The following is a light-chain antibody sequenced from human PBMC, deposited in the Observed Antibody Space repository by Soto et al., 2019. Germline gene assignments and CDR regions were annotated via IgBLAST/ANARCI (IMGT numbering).Light chain of an antibody. CDR1: QRISDY. J-gene: IGKJ1*01. V-gene: IGKV1-39*01. CDR3: QQHYNTPRT. Sequence: DIQMTESAFPLSASVGDRVTITCRTRQRISDYLNWYEQKPGKAPTLLIYTTSDSQSGVPSRFSGSGSATHFTLTISSLQPEDCATYYCQQHYNTPRTFGQGTKVDI. CDR2: TTS.